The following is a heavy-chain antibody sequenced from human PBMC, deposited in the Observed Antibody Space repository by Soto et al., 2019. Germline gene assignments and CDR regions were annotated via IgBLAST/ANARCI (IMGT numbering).Heavy chain of an antibody. J-gene: IGHJ4*02. D-gene: IGHD3-10*01. CDR2: SFYNGNT. Sequence: QLQLQESGPGLAKPSESLSLTYSDAGDSVSSESHHWGCVRQPPGKGLEWIGSSFYNGNTYYNPSLKSRVTISLDTSKNQFSLKLSSVTAADTAVYYCARHRGPTGPNYWGQGTLVTVSS. CDR3: ARHRGPTGPNY. V-gene: IGHV4-39*01. CDR1: GDSVSSESHH.